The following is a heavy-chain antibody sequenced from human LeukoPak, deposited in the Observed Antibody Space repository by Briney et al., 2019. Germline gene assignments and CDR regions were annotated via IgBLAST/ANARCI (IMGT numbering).Heavy chain of an antibody. Sequence: PGGSLRLSCAASGFTFSSYWMHWVRHAPGKGLVWVSRINTDGSSTTYADSVKGRFTISRDNSKNTLYLQMNSLRAEDTAVYYCARNQYSSGTFYYYGMDVWGQGTTVTVSS. V-gene: IGHV3-74*01. D-gene: IGHD6-19*01. CDR2: INTDGSST. J-gene: IGHJ6*02. CDR3: ARNQYSSGTFYYYGMDV. CDR1: GFTFSSYW.